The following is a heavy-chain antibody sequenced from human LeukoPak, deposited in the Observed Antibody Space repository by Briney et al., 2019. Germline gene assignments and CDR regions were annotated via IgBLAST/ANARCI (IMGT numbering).Heavy chain of an antibody. CDR2: IYPNSGAT. V-gene: IGHV1-2*02. Sequence: ASVKVSCKASGYTFTGYYMHWVRQAPGQGLEWMGYIYPNSGATKYAQKFQGRVTMIRDTSISTAYMELSGLGSDDTAVYYCGTLLSNGPFDYWGQGSLVTVSP. CDR1: GYTFTGYY. CDR3: GTLLSNGPFDY. D-gene: IGHD1-1*01. J-gene: IGHJ4*02.